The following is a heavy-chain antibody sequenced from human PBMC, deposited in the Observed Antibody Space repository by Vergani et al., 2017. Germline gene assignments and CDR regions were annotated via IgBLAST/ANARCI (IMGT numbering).Heavy chain of an antibody. J-gene: IGHJ3*02. CDR3: ARSPYYDILTGYYDLSAFDI. CDR1: GGTFSSYA. V-gene: IGHV1-69*01. Sequence: QVQLVQSGAEVKKPGSSVKVSCKASGGTFSSYAISWVRQAPGQGLEWMGGIIPIFGTANYAQKFQGRVTITADESTSTAYMELSSLRSEDTAVYYCARSPYYDILTGYYDLSAFDIWGQGTMVTVSS. CDR2: IIPIFGTA. D-gene: IGHD3-9*01.